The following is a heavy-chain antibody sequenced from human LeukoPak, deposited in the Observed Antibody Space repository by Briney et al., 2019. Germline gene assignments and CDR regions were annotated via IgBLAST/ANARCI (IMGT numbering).Heavy chain of an antibody. J-gene: IGHJ3*02. D-gene: IGHD3-10*01. V-gene: IGHV4-39*07. CDR2: IYYGGNT. CDR1: GGSISSSNYY. Sequence: SETLSLTCTVSGGSISSSNYYWGWSRQPPGKGLEWIGSIYYGGNTYYNPSLKSRVTISVDTSKNQFSLKLTSVTAADTAVYYCARIVGFGDLFGSFDIWGQGTMVTVSS. CDR3: ARIVGFGDLFGSFDI.